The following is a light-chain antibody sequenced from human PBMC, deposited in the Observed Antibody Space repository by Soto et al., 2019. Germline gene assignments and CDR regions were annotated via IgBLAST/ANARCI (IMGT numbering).Light chain of an antibody. V-gene: IGKV1-33*01. J-gene: IGKJ1*01. CDR1: QDISNY. Sequence: DIQMTQSPSSLSASVGDRVTITCQASQDISNYLNWYQQKPGKAPKLLIYDASNLETGVPSRFSGSGSGTDFTLTISSLQPDDFATYYCQPYNSDSRTFGQGTKVDIK. CDR3: QPYNSDSRT. CDR2: DAS.